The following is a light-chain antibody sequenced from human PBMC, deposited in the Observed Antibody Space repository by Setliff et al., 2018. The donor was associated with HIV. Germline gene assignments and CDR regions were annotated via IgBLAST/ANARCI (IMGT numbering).Light chain of an antibody. Sequence: QSVLTQPASVSGSPGQSITISCTGTSSDVGDYDFVSWFQQHPGKAPKLMIYEVSNRPSGVSDRFSGSKSGSTASLTISGLQAEDEADYYCGSYTSTTSYVFGSGTKVTVL. CDR2: EVS. V-gene: IGLV2-14*01. CDR1: SSDVGDYDF. J-gene: IGLJ1*01. CDR3: GSYTSTTSYV.